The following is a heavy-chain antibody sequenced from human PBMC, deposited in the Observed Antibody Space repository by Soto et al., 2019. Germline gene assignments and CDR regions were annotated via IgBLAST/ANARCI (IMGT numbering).Heavy chain of an antibody. CDR3: ARARPTDH. CDR1: GYTFNRYA. CDR2: INGDTLEA. Sequence: QVQLVQSGAEVRKPGASVTVSCKASGYTFNRYAISWLRQAPGQGPEWMGWINGDTLEASYARKFQGRVTLTRNTSKSTVYRELRSLRDDDTAVYYGARARPTDHWGQGTLVTVSS. J-gene: IGHJ5*02. V-gene: IGHV1-18*01.